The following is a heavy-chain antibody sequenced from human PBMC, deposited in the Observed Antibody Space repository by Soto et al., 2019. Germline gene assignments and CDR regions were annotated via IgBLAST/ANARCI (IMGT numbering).Heavy chain of an antibody. CDR3: ARDNGGNAEFGY. CDR1: GGSISSGDYY. J-gene: IGHJ4*02. Sequence: QVQLQESGPGLVKPSQTLSLSCTVSGGSISSGDYYWSWIRQPPGKGLEWIGYIFYSVHTYYNPSFKSRVTISVDTSKNQFFLKLSSVTAADTAVYYCARDNGGNAEFGYWGQGTLVTVSS. V-gene: IGHV4-30-4*01. D-gene: IGHD2-15*01. CDR2: IFYSVHT.